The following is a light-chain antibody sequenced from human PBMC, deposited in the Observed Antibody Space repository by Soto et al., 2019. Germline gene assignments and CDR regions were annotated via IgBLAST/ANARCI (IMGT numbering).Light chain of an antibody. Sequence: EIVMTQSPATLSVSPGERATLSCRASQSVSSNLAWYQQKPGQVPRLLIYGASTGATGIPARFSGSGSETEFTLTISSLQSEDFAVYYCQHYNNWPPKFTFGPGTKVDIK. CDR1: QSVSSN. CDR3: QHYNNWPPKFT. J-gene: IGKJ3*01. V-gene: IGKV3-15*01. CDR2: GAS.